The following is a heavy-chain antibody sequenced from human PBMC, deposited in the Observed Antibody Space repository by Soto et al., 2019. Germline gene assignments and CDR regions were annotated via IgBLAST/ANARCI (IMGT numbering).Heavy chain of an antibody. CDR3: TRDLDGSGSYYTDY. J-gene: IGHJ4*02. D-gene: IGHD3-10*01. Sequence: QVQLVQSGAEVKKPGASVKVSCKASGYMFSGFGINWVRQAPGQGLEWMGWNRPYDGNTDYAQNLQGRLTMTTDTSTSTAYMELRSLTSDDTAVYYCTRDLDGSGSYYTDYWGLGTLVTVSS. CDR1: GYMFSGFG. V-gene: IGHV1-18*01. CDR2: NRPYDGNT.